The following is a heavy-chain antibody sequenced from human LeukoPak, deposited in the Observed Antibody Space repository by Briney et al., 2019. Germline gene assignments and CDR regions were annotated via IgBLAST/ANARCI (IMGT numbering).Heavy chain of an antibody. V-gene: IGHV4-39*01. Sequence: SETLSLTCTVSGGSISSSSYYWGWIRQPPGKGLEWIGSIYYSGSTYYNPSLKSRVTISVDTSKSQFSLKLSSVTAADTAVYYCARAEGDYYDSSGSLYAFDIWGQGTMVTVSS. CDR1: GGSISSSSYY. CDR2: IYYSGST. J-gene: IGHJ3*02. D-gene: IGHD3-22*01. CDR3: ARAEGDYYDSSGSLYAFDI.